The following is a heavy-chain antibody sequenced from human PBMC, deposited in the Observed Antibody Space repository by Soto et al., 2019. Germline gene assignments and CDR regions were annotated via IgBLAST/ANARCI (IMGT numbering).Heavy chain of an antibody. CDR1: GGSFSGYY. CDR2: INHSGST. V-gene: IGHV4-34*01. Sequence: PSETLSLTCAVYGGSFSGYYWSWIRQPPGKGLEWIGEINHSGSTNYNPSLKSRVNISVDTSKNQFSLKLSSVTAAGTAVYYCARGVHTGYSSSWYSRAEGKPGYYYMDVWGKGTTVTVSS. J-gene: IGHJ6*03. D-gene: IGHD6-13*01. CDR3: ARGVHTGYSSSWYSRAEGKPGYYYMDV.